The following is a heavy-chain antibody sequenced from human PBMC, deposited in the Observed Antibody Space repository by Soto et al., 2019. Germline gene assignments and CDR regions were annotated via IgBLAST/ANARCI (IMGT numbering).Heavy chain of an antibody. CDR1: GGSISSDNW. J-gene: IGHJ5*02. CDR3: AKDLRRQLAYWLDP. D-gene: IGHD6-6*01. V-gene: IGHV4-4*02. Sequence: SETLSLTCAVSGGSISSDNWWTWVRQSPGKGLEWMGEIYHSGRTTYSPSLKSRVAMSVDKSNNQFSLKLNSVPAADTAIYYCAKDLRRQLAYWLDPWGQGTQVTVSS. CDR2: IYHSGRT.